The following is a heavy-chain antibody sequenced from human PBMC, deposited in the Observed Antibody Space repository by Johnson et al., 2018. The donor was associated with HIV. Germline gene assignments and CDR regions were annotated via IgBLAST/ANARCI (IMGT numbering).Heavy chain of an antibody. CDR1: GFTFDDYG. Sequence: MQLVESGGGVVQPGGSLRLSCAGSGFTFDDYGLSWVRQAPGKGLEWVSVIYSGGSTYYADSVKGRFTISRDNSKNTLHLQMNSLRAGDTAVYYCARSGRGTLTTVPDAFDIWGQGTMVTVSS. CDR2: IYSGGST. D-gene: IGHD4-17*01. J-gene: IGHJ3*02. CDR3: ARSGRGTLTTVPDAFDI. V-gene: IGHV3-66*01.